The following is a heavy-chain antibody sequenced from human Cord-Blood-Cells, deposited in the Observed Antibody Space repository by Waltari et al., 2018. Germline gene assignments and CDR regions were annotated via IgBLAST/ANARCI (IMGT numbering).Heavy chain of an antibody. CDR1: GFPFSSYG. CDR2: ISYDGSNK. D-gene: IGHD6-13*01. V-gene: IGHV3-30*18. CDR3: AKDLKGSSWYFDY. Sequence: QVQLVESGGGVVQPGRSLRLSCDASGFPFSSYGMHWVRQAPGKGLEWVAVISYDGSNKYYADSVKGRFTISRDNSKNTLYLQMNSLRAEDTAVYYCAKDLKGSSWYFDYWGQGTLVTVSS. J-gene: IGHJ4*02.